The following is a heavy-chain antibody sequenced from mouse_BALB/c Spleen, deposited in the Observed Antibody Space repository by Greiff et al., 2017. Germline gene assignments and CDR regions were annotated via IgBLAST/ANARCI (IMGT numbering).Heavy chain of an antibody. J-gene: IGHJ4*01. Sequence: VQVVESGAELAKPGASVKMSCKASGYTFTSYWMHWVKQRPGQGLEWIGYINPSTGYTEYNQKFKDKATLTADKSSSTAYMQLSSLTSEDSAVYYCARSDYGYYAMDYWGQGTSVTVSS. CDR1: GYTFTSYW. D-gene: IGHD1-2*01. CDR2: INPSTGYT. CDR3: ARSDYGYYAMDY. V-gene: IGHV1-7*01.